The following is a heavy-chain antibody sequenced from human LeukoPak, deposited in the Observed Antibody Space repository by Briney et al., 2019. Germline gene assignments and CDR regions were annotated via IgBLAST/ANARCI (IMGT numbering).Heavy chain of an antibody. J-gene: IGHJ4*02. CDR1: GGSISSYY. Sequence: SETLSLTCTVSGGSISSYYWGWIRQPPGKGLEWIGSIYYSGSTYYNPSLKSRVTISVDTSKNQFSLKLSSVTAADTAVYYCASLRTVRGVSWGQGTLVTVSS. D-gene: IGHD3-10*01. CDR3: ASLRTVRGVS. V-gene: IGHV4-39*01. CDR2: IYYSGST.